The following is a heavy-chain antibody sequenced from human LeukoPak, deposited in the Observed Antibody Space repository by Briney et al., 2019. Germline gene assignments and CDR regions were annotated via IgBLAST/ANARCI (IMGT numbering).Heavy chain of an antibody. CDR1: GGSFSGFY. CDR3: ARGPGRYNNGWFVY. V-gene: IGHV4-34*01. Sequence: SETLSLTCSVHGGSFSGFYWTWLRQTPGKGLEWIGEINHRGVTICNPSLKSRVTISEDTSENQFSLQLSSVTAADTAVYYCARGPGRYNNGWFVYWGQGTLVTVSS. J-gene: IGHJ4*02. CDR2: INHRGVT. D-gene: IGHD6-19*01.